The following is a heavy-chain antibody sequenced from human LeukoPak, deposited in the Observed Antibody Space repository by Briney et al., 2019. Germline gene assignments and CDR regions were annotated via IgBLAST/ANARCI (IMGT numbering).Heavy chain of an antibody. V-gene: IGHV3-74*01. D-gene: IGHD3-22*01. J-gene: IGHJ1*01. CDR1: GFTFSRYW. Sequence: GGSLRLSCAASGFTFSRYWMHWVRQAPGKGLVWVSRIKSDGKTNYADSVKGRFTISRDNAKNTVSLQMNSLRAEDTGVYYCARAPSEIGGYYPEYFRHWGQGTLVTVSS. CDR2: IKSDGKT. CDR3: ARAPSEIGGYYPEYFRH.